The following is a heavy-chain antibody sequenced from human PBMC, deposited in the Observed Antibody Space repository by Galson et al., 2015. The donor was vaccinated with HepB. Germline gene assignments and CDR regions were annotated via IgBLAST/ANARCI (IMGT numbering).Heavy chain of an antibody. Sequence: SETLSLTCTVSGGSISSSSYYWGWIRQPPGKGLEWIGSIYYSGSTYYNPSLKSRVTISVDTSKNQFSLKLSSVTAADTAVYYCARETAMDLRYYYYGMDVWGQGTTVTVSS. CDR1: GGSISSSSYY. CDR2: IYYSGST. J-gene: IGHJ6*02. D-gene: IGHD5-18*01. V-gene: IGHV4-39*07. CDR3: ARETAMDLRYYYYGMDV.